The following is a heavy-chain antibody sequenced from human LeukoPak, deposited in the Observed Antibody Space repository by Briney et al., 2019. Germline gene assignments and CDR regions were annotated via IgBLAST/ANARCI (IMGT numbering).Heavy chain of an antibody. CDR2: IYYSGST. D-gene: IGHD5-12*01. J-gene: IGHJ4*02. CDR1: GGSISSYY. CDR3: ARAGHGGYASDFDY. Sequence: SETLSLTCTVSGGSISSYYWSWIRQPPGKGLEWIGYIYYSGSTNYNPSLKSRVTISVDTSKNQFSLKLSSVTAADTAVYYCARAGHGGYASDFDYWGQGTLVTVSS. V-gene: IGHV4-59*01.